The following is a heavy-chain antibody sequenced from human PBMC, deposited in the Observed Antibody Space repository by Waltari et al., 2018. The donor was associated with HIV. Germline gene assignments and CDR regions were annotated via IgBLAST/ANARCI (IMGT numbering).Heavy chain of an antibody. D-gene: IGHD6-19*01. CDR1: GYSFTSYW. CDR2: LSPCAPDT. J-gene: IGHJ6*02. Sequence: EVQLVQSGAEVKKPGESLKISCKGSGYSFTSYWIGWVRQMPGKGLEWMGSLSPCAPDTRYRPSFQGQVTISADNSIRTAYLQWSSLKASDTAMYYCARHGSVVWLVPGDYGMDVWGQGTTVTVSS. CDR3: ARHGSVVWLVPGDYGMDV. V-gene: IGHV5-51*01.